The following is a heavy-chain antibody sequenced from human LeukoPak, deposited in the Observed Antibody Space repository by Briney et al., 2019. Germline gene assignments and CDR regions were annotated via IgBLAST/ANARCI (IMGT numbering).Heavy chain of an antibody. J-gene: IGHJ4*02. D-gene: IGHD2-2*01. CDR2: ISGSGGST. Sequence: GGSLRLSCAASGFTFSSYAMSWVRQAPGKGLGWVSVISGSGGSTYYADSVKGRFTISRDNSKNTLYLQMNSLRAEDTAVYYCAKGGVVPAAIYYCWGQGTLVTVSS. CDR3: AKGGVVPAAIYYC. CDR1: GFTFSSYA. V-gene: IGHV3-23*01.